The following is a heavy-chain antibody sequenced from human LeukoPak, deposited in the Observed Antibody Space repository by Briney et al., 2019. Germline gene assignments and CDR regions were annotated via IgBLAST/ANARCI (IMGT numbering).Heavy chain of an antibody. CDR2: IYYSGST. J-gene: IGHJ4*02. D-gene: IGHD5-18*01. CDR3: ARGPGYSYGRSFDY. Sequence: SETLSLTCTVSGGSISSYYWSWIRQPPGKGLEWIGYIYYSGSTNYNPPLKSRVTISVDTSKNQFSLKLSSVTAADTAVYYCARGPGYSYGRSFDYWGQGTLVTVSS. CDR1: GGSISSYY. V-gene: IGHV4-59*01.